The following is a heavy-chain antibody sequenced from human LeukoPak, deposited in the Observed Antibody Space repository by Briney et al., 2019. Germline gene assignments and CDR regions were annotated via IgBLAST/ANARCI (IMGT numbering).Heavy chain of an antibody. D-gene: IGHD3-16*01. V-gene: IGHV1-8*02. CDR1: GGTFSSYA. CDR2: MNPNSGNT. J-gene: IGHJ5*02. CDR3: ARGLGGGRFRKGSWFDP. Sequence: ASVKVSCKASGGTFSSYAINWVRQATGQGLEWMGWMNPNSGNTAYAQKFQGRVTMTRNTSISTAYMELSSLRSEDTAVYYCARGLGGGRFRKGSWFDPWGQGTLVTVSS.